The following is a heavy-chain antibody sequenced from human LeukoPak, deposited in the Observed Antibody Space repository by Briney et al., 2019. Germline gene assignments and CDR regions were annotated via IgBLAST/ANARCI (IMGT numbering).Heavy chain of an antibody. CDR1: GYTFTTYY. D-gene: IGHD1-7*01. CDR2: INPSGGST. V-gene: IGHV1-46*01. Sequence: ASVNVSCKASGYTFTTYYMHWVRQAPGQGLEWMGIINPSGGSTSYAQKFQGRVTMTRDTSISTAYMELSRLRSDDTAVYYCARDENWNYVLVDYWGQGTLVTVSS. CDR3: ARDENWNYVLVDY. J-gene: IGHJ4*02.